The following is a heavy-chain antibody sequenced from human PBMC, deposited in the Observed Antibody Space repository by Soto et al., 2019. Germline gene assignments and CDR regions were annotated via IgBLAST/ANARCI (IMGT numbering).Heavy chain of an antibody. CDR3: ATVGGESVFGWLDP. Sequence: QVQLVQSGTEVKKLGSSVKVSCKASGGSSRSYTITWVRQAPGQGLEWIGRIIPILGMAEYAQKFQGRVTITADIFTNTTFMDLRSLRSEDTAVYYCATVGGESVFGWLDPWGQGTLVTVSS. CDR2: IIPILGMA. CDR1: GGSSRSYT. J-gene: IGHJ5*02. D-gene: IGHD2-15*01. V-gene: IGHV1-69*02.